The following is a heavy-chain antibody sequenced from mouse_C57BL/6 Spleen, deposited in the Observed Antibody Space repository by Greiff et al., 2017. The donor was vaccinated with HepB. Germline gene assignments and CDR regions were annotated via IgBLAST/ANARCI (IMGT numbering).Heavy chain of an antibody. CDR3: ARPYDGYSYYAMDY. D-gene: IGHD2-3*01. CDR1: GYTFTSYW. Sequence: VKLQQPGAELVKPGASVKMSCKASGYTFTSYWITWVKQRPGQGLEWIGDISPGSGSTNYNEKFKSKATLTVDTSSSTAYMQLSSLTSEDSAVYYCARPYDGYSYYAMDYWGQGTSVTVSS. V-gene: IGHV1-55*01. J-gene: IGHJ4*01. CDR2: ISPGSGST.